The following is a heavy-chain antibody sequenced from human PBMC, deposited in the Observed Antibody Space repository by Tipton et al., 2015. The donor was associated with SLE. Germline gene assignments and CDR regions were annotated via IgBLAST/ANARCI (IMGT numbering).Heavy chain of an antibody. Sequence: SLRLSCAASGFTFSKFAMNWVRQAPGKGLEWVSSISSSSSYIYYADSVKGRFTISRDNAKNSLYLQMNSLRAEDTAVYYCARDGARHTFDIWGQGTMVTVSS. CDR1: GFTFSKFA. V-gene: IGHV3-21*03. D-gene: IGHD3-16*01. CDR2: ISSSSSYI. J-gene: IGHJ3*02. CDR3: ARDGARHTFDI.